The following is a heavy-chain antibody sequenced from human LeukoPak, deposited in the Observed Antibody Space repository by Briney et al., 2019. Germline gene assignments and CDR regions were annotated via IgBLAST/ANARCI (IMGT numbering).Heavy chain of an antibody. CDR3: ASGRYYGSGSYSQPPFDY. CDR2: INPSGGST. Sequence: ASVKVSCKASGYTFTSYYMHWVRQAPGQGLEWMGIINPSGGSTSYAQKLQGRVTMTTDTSTSTAYMELRSLRSDDTAVYYCASGRYYGSGSYSQPPFDYWGQGTLVTVSS. CDR1: GYTFTSYY. J-gene: IGHJ4*02. V-gene: IGHV1-46*01. D-gene: IGHD3-10*01.